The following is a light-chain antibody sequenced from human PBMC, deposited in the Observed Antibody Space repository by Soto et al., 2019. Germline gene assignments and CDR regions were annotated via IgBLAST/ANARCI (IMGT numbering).Light chain of an antibody. CDR3: QSYDSILSGSVV. J-gene: IGLJ2*01. CDR1: SSNIGAGYD. CDR2: GNS. Sequence: QSVLTQPPSVSGAPGQRVTISCTGSSSNIGAGYDVHWYQQLPGTAPKLLIYGNSNRPSGVPDRFSGSKSVTSASLAITGLQAEDESDYYCQSYDSILSGSVVFGGGTKLTVL. V-gene: IGLV1-40*01.